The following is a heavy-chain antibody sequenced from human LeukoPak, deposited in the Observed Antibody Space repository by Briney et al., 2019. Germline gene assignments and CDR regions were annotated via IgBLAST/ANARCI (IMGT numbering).Heavy chain of an antibody. CDR3: AKSGGSITTIVVVNNFDY. Sequence: GGSLRLSCAASGFTFSSYAMSWVRQAPGKGLEWVSAISGSGGSTYYADSVKGRFTISRDNSKNTLYLQMNSLRAEDTAVYYCAKSGGSITTIVVVNNFDYWGQGTLVTVSS. CDR2: ISGSGGST. CDR1: GFTFSSYA. D-gene: IGHD3-22*01. J-gene: IGHJ4*02. V-gene: IGHV3-23*01.